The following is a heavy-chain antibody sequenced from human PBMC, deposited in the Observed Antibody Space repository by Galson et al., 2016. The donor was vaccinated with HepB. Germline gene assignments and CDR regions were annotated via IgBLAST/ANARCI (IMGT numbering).Heavy chain of an antibody. CDR3: ARGGYDGYEIDY. CDR2: INSDGSRR. CDR1: GFNFRACG. D-gene: IGHD5-12*01. J-gene: IGHJ4*02. V-gene: IGHV3-74*01. Sequence: SLRLSCAASGFNFRACGMHWLRQPPGKGLVWVSRINSDGSRRTYADSVKGRFTISRDNARSTLYLQMDSLRAEDTAVYYCARGGYDGYEIDYRGQGTLVSVSS.